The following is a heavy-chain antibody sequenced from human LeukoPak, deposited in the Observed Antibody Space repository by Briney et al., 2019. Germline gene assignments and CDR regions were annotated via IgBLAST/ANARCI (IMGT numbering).Heavy chain of an antibody. V-gene: IGHV5-51*01. Sequence: GESLKISCKGSGYSFTTYWIGWVRQMPGKGLGWMGIIYPDDSDATYSPSFQGQVTISADRSISTAYLQWSSLKASDTAMYYCARRRYYYDSNGYIDVFDIWGQGTMVTVSS. J-gene: IGHJ3*02. CDR2: IYPDDSDA. CDR1: GYSFTTYW. D-gene: IGHD3-22*01. CDR3: ARRRYYYDSNGYIDVFDI.